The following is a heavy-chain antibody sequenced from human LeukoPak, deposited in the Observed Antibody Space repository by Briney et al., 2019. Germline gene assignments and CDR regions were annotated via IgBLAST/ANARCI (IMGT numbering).Heavy chain of an antibody. CDR3: ASVGDYVSY. CDR2: IYTSGST. V-gene: IGHV4-4*07. D-gene: IGHD4-17*01. J-gene: IGHJ4*02. Sequence: SETLSLTCSVSGGSISGYYWTWLRQPAGKGLEWIGRIYTSGSTNYNPSLKSRVTISVDTSKNQFSLKLSSVTAADTAVYYCASVGDYVSYWGQGTLVTVSS. CDR1: GGSISGYY.